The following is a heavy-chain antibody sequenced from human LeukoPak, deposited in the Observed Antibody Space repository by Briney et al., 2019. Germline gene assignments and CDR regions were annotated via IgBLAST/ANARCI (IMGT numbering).Heavy chain of an antibody. Sequence: ASVKVSCKASGYTFTSYGISWVRQAPGQGLEWMGWICAYNGNTNYAQKLQGRVTMTTDTSTSTAYMELRSLRSDDTAVYYCARDLGYGDYYGMDVWDQGTTVTVSS. CDR3: ARDLGYGDYYGMDV. CDR2: ICAYNGNT. V-gene: IGHV1-18*01. CDR1: GYTFTSYG. J-gene: IGHJ6*02. D-gene: IGHD4-17*01.